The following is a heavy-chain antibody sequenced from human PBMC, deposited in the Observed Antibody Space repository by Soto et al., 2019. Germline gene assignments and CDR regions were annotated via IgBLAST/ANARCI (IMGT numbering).Heavy chain of an antibody. CDR1: GGSISSYY. CDR3: ARDRNYGSGIHNWFDP. D-gene: IGHD3-10*01. J-gene: IGHJ5*02. CDR2: IYYSGST. Sequence: SETLSLTCTVSGGSISSYYWSWIRQPPGKGLEWIGYIYYSGSTNYNPSLKSRVTISVDTSKNQFSLKLSSVTAADTAVYYCARDRNYGSGIHNWFDPWGQGTLVTVSS. V-gene: IGHV4-59*01.